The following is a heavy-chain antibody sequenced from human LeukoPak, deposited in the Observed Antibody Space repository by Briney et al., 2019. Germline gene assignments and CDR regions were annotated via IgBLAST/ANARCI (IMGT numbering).Heavy chain of an antibody. CDR3: ARESAGGKVDY. CDR1: GFTFSTKS. J-gene: IGHJ4*02. D-gene: IGHD4-23*01. V-gene: IGHV3-74*01. Sequence: GGSLRLSCAVSGFTFSTKSMNWVRQAPGKGLVWVSRIDSDGSNTRYAESVKDRFTISRDNAKNTLHLQMNSLRAEDTAVYYCARESAGGKVDYWGQGTLVTVSS. CDR2: IDSDGSNT.